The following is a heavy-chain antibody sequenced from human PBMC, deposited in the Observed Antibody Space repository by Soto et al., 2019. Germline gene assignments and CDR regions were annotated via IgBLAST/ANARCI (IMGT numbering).Heavy chain of an antibody. CDR3: ARRHSSSWQYYYYMDV. CDR1: GGSISSYY. D-gene: IGHD6-13*01. Sequence: SETLSLTCTVSGGSISSYYWSWIRQPPGKGLEWIGYIYYSGSTNYNPSLKSRVTISVDTSKNQFSLKLSSVTAADTAVYYCARRHSSSWQYYYYMDVWGKGTTVTVSS. V-gene: IGHV4-59*08. J-gene: IGHJ6*03. CDR2: IYYSGST.